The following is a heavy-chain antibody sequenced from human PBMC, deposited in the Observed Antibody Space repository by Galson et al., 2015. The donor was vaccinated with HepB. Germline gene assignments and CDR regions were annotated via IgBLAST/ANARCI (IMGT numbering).Heavy chain of an antibody. D-gene: IGHD3-10*01. CDR3: VRLRLSAGVAT. Sequence: ETLSLTCTVSSDSMDSNNWNWIRQPPGKGLEWIGDIYYSGHTKYNPSLKSRATISIDTSKRQFSLKLTSVTAADSAVYFCVRLRLSAGVATWGQGILVAVSS. CDR2: IYYSGHT. CDR1: SDSMDSNN. V-gene: IGHV4-59*01. J-gene: IGHJ4*02.